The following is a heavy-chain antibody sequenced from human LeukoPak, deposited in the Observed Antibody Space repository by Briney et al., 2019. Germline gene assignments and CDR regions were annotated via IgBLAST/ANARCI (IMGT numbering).Heavy chain of an antibody. D-gene: IGHD3-22*01. J-gene: IGHJ4*02. CDR2: IYSGGST. CDR3: ARATNYYDSSGYPPGGYFDY. V-gene: IGHV3-53*01. Sequence: GGSLRLSCAASGFTFSSYGMHWVRQAPGKGLEWVSVIYSGGSTYYADSVKGRFTISRDNSKNTLYLQMNSLRAEDTAVYYCARATNYYDSSGYPPGGYFDYWGQGTLVTVSS. CDR1: GFTFSSYG.